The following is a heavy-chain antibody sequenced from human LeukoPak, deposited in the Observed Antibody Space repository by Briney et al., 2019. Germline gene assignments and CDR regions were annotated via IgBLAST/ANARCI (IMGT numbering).Heavy chain of an antibody. J-gene: IGHJ4*02. D-gene: IGHD5-18*01. CDR2: INHSGST. CDR1: GGSFSGYY. Sequence: SETLSLTCAVYGGSFSGYYWSWIRQPPGKGLERIGEINHSGSTNYNPSLKSRVTISVDTSKNQFSLKLSSVTAADTAVYYCASSNATTQLKNSYGLYYFDYWGQGTLVTVSS. CDR3: ASSNATTQLKNSYGLYYFDY. V-gene: IGHV4-34*01.